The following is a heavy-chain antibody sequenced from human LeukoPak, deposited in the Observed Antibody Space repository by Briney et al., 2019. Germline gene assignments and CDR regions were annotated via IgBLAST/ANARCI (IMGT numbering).Heavy chain of an antibody. J-gene: IGHJ4*02. Sequence: GGSLRLSCAASGFTFSSYAMSWVRQAPGKGLEWVSVIGVSGCSTYYADSLNGRFTISRDHSKNTLYLQMNSLRAEDTAVYYCAKGPNQWELLTLFDYWGQGTLVTVPS. D-gene: IGHD1-26*01. CDR1: GFTFSSYA. V-gene: IGHV3-23*01. CDR2: IGVSGCST. CDR3: AKGPNQWELLTLFDY.